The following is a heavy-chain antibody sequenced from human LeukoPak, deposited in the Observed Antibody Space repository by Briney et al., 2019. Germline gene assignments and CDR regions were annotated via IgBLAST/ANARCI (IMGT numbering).Heavy chain of an antibody. CDR3: ARGNDFWSGYPHHFDY. V-gene: IGHV4-59*01. CDR2: IYYSGST. CDR1: GGSISSYY. D-gene: IGHD3-3*01. Sequence: SETLSLTCTVSGGSISSYYWSWIRQPPGKGLEWIGYIYYSGSTNYNPSLKSRVTISVDTSKNQFSLKLGSVTAADTAVYYCARGNDFWSGYPHHFDYWGQGTLVTVSS. J-gene: IGHJ4*02.